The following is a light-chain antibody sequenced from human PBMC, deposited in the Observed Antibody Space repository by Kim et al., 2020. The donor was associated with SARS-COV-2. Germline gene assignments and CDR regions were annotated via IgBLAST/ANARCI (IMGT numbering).Light chain of an antibody. Sequence: SVSPGQRAPLSCRASQSVSSYLAWYQQKPGQAPRLLIYGASTRATGIPARFSGSGSGTEFTLTISSLQSEDFAVYYCQQYNNWLTFGGGTKVEIK. J-gene: IGKJ4*01. CDR3: QQYNNWLT. CDR2: GAS. V-gene: IGKV3D-15*01. CDR1: QSVSSY.